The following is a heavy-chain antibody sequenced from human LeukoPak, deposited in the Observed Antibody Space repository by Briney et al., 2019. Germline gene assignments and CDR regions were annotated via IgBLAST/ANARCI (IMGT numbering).Heavy chain of an antibody. CDR2: IYHSGST. CDR3: ARVAAAGTWVDY. Sequence: PSETLSLTCAVSGGSISSSNWWSWVRQPPGKGLEWIGEIYHSGSTNYNPSHKSRVTISVDKSKNQFSLKLSSATAADTAVYYCARVAAAGTWVDYWGQGTLVTVSS. V-gene: IGHV4-4*02. D-gene: IGHD6-13*01. J-gene: IGHJ4*02. CDR1: GGSISSSNW.